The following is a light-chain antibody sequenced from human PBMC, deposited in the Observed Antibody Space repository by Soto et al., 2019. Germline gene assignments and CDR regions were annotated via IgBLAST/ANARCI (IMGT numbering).Light chain of an antibody. J-gene: IGKJ1*01. CDR2: KAS. CDR1: QTIGSW. V-gene: IGKV1-5*03. CDR3: QQYDTYWT. Sequence: IQMTQSPSTLSASVGDRVTITCRASQTIGSWLAWYQAKPGKAPNLLIYKASTLGSGVPSRVSGSGSGTEFALTTNSLQPDDFGTYYCQQYDTYWTFGQGTKVEIK.